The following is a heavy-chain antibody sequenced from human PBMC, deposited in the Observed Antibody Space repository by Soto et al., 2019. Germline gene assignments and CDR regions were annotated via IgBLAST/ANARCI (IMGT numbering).Heavy chain of an antibody. Sequence: PPESLSLTCTVSGCSISNYYCTWIRQPPGKGLEWIGYLDYRESTNYNPSLKSRFTISVDTSKTQFSLKLSSVTAADPAVNYWATLPCADYGGIFEPRGQASLVTVFS. CDR2: LDYREST. CDR3: ATLPCADYGGIFEP. D-gene: IGHD4-17*01. CDR1: GCSISNYY. J-gene: IGHJ5*02. V-gene: IGHV4-59*01.